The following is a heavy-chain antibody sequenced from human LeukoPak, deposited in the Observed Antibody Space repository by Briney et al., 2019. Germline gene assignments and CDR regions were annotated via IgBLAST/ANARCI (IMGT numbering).Heavy chain of an antibody. V-gene: IGHV4-4*07. CDR3: ARGALSGWSNWFDP. J-gene: IGHJ5*02. CDR1: GGSISSYY. Sequence: SETLSLTCTVSGGSISSYYWSWIRQPAGKGLEWIGRIYTSGSTNYNPSLKSRVTISVDTSKNQFSLKLSSVTAADTAVYYCARGALSGWSNWFDPWGQGTLVTVSS. CDR2: IYTSGST. D-gene: IGHD6-19*01.